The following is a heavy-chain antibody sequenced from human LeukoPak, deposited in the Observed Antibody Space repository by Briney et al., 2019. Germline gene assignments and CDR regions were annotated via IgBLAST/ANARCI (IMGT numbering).Heavy chain of an antibody. CDR3: ARDLAAPGVLGY. D-gene: IGHD6-13*01. Sequence: ASVKVSCKASGYTFTSYGISWVRQAPGQGLEWMGWISAYKGNTNYAQTLQGRVTMTADTSTSTAYLELRSLRSDDTAVYYCARDLAAPGVLGYWGQGNLGTVSS. CDR1: GYTFTSYG. J-gene: IGHJ4*02. V-gene: IGHV1-18*01. CDR2: ISAYKGNT.